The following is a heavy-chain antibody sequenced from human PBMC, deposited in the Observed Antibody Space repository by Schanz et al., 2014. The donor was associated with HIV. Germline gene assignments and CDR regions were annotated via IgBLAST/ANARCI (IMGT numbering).Heavy chain of an antibody. CDR2: IKEDGSEK. CDR3: ARDGGEV. Sequence: EVQLVESGGGVVRPGGSLRLSCAASGFTFDDYGMSWVRQTPGKGLEWVANIKEDGSEKYHADSVKGRFTISRDNAKNSLYLQMNSLRAEDTAVYYCARDGGEVWGQGTTVTVSS. J-gene: IGHJ6*02. CDR1: GFTFDDYG. V-gene: IGHV3-7*01. D-gene: IGHD3-16*01.